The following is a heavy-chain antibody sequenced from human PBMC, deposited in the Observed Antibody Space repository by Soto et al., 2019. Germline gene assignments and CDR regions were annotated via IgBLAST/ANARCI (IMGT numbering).Heavy chain of an antibody. V-gene: IGHV3-20*04. J-gene: IGHJ4*02. CDR3: TKGRRAALAAANDY. D-gene: IGHD6-25*01. Sequence: GGSLSLTCAVAGFTFGDYGLRWFGRPPGRDGLGVSSVNLTGESTFYADSLTGRFTVSGDNAKNSLSLQMNSLSLEDTAFYYCTKGRRAALAAANDYWGQGTLVTVSS. CDR1: GFTFGDYG. CDR2: VNLTGEST.